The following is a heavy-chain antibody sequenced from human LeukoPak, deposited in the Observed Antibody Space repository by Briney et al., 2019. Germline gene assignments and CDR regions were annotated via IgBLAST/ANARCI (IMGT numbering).Heavy chain of an antibody. CDR2: INPNSGGT. CDR3: ARDLRPAGYQLLSLFFDY. D-gene: IGHD2-2*01. Sequence: ASVKVSCKASGYTFTGYYMHWVRQAPGQGLEWMGWINPNSGGTNYAQKFQGRVTMTRDTSISTAYMVLSRLRSDDTAVYYCARDLRPAGYQLLSLFFDYWGQGTLVTVSS. CDR1: GYTFTGYY. V-gene: IGHV1-2*02. J-gene: IGHJ4*02.